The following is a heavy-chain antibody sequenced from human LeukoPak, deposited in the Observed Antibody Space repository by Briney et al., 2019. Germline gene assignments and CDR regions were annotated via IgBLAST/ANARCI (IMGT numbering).Heavy chain of an antibody. Sequence: PGGSLRLSCVASGFTVNRNVMSWVRQAPGKGLEWVSSISSSSSYIYYADSVKGRFTISRDNAKNSLYLQMNSLRAEDTAVYYCARTGEWSPDAFDIWGQGTMVTVSS. J-gene: IGHJ3*02. CDR3: ARTGEWSPDAFDI. D-gene: IGHD3-3*01. CDR2: ISSSSSYI. V-gene: IGHV3-21*01. CDR1: GFTVNRNV.